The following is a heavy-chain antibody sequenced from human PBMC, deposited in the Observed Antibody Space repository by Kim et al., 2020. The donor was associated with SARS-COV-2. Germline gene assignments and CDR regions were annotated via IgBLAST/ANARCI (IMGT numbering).Heavy chain of an antibody. CDR3: SNDTMVRGAT. V-gene: IGHV3-9*01. Sequence: SIGYAESVKGRFTMSRENAKNSLYLQMNSLRAEDTALYYCSNDTMVRGATWGHGTLVTVSS. J-gene: IGHJ4*01. CDR2: SI. D-gene: IGHD3-10*01.